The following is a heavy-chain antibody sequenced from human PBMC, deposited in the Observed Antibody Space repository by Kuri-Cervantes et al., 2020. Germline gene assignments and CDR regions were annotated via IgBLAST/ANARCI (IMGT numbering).Heavy chain of an antibody. CDR1: GFTFDDYG. D-gene: IGHD6-19*01. CDR2: ISGSGGST. Sequence: GESLKISCAASGFTFDDYGMSWVRQAPGKGLEWVSAISGSGGSTYYADSVKGRFTISRDNSKNTLYLQMNSLRAEDTAVYYCAGAVAGTCWGQGTLVTVSS. CDR3: AGAVAGTC. V-gene: IGHV3-23*01. J-gene: IGHJ4*02.